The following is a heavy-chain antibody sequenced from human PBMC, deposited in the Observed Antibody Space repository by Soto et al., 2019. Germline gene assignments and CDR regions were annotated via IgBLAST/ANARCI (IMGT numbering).Heavy chain of an antibody. V-gene: IGHV4-34*01. CDR1: GGSFSGYY. CDR2: INHSGST. D-gene: IGHD3-16*02. J-gene: IGHJ4*02. Sequence: PSETLSLTCAVYGGSFSGYYWSWIRQPPGKGLEWIGEINHSGSTNYNPSLKSRVTISVGTSKNQFSLKLSSVTAADTAVYYCARVPLYDYIWGSYRYYFDYWGQGTLVTVSS. CDR3: ARVPLYDYIWGSYRYYFDY.